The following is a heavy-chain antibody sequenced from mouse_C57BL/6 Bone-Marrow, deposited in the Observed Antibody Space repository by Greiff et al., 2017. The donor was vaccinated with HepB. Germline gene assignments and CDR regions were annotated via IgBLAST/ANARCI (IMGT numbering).Heavy chain of an antibody. J-gene: IGHJ3*01. CDR1: GFTFSDYY. D-gene: IGHD4-1*01. V-gene: IGHV5-12*01. CDR2: ISNGGGST. CDR3: ARLTGTWFAY. Sequence: EVQWVESGGGLVQPGGSLKLSCAASGFTFSDYYMYWVRQTPEKRLEWVAYISNGGGSTYYPDTVKGRFTISRDNAKNTLYLQMSRLKSEDTAMYYCARLTGTWFAYWGQGTLVTVSA.